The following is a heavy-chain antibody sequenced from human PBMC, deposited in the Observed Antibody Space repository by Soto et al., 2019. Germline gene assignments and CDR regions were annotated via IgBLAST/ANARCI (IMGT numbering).Heavy chain of an antibody. Sequence: EMQLLESGGGLVQPGESLRLSCDNSGFTFISYAMSWVRQAPGKGLEWVSTISGSGGGTYYADSVKGRFTISRDNSKNTLYLQMSSPRVDDTAVYFCAKDTTGVSLHSFFDLWGQGTLVTVSS. J-gene: IGHJ4*02. CDR2: ISGSGGGT. CDR3: AKDTTGVSLHSFFDL. CDR1: GFTFISYA. D-gene: IGHD4-17*01. V-gene: IGHV3-23*01.